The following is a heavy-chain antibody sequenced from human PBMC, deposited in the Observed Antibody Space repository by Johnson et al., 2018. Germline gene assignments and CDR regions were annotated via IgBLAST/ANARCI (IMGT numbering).Heavy chain of an antibody. CDR3: ARVASCSGGSCYSGYYYYMDV. CDR2: SSSSSSTI. D-gene: IGHD2-15*01. CDR1: GFTFSSYS. J-gene: IGHJ6*03. V-gene: IGHV3-48*01. Sequence: EVQLVESGGGLVQPGGSLRLSCVPSGFTFSSYSMNWVRQAPGKGLEWVSYSSSSSSTIYYADSVKGRFTISRDNAKNSLYLQMNSLRAEDTAVYYCARVASCSGGSCYSGYYYYMDVWGKGTTVTVSS.